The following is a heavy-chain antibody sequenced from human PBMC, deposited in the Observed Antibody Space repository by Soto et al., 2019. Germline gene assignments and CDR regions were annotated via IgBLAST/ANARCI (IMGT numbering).Heavy chain of an antibody. Sequence: QVQLVQSGAEVKKPGSSVKVSCKASGGTFSSYAISWVRQAPGQGLEWMGGIIPIFGTANYAQKFQGRVTIPADESTSTAYMELSSLRSEDTAVNYCASGSYYDSSGYYWYFDLWGRGTLVTVSS. V-gene: IGHV1-69*12. CDR2: IIPIFGTA. D-gene: IGHD3-22*01. CDR1: GGTFSSYA. J-gene: IGHJ2*01. CDR3: ASGSYYDSSGYYWYFDL.